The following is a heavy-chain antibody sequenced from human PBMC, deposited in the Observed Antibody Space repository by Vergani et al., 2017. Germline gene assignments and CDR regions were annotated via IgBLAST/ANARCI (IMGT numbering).Heavy chain of an antibody. Sequence: EVQLVESGGGLVKPGGSLRLSCAASGFTFSSYSMNWVRQAPGKGLEWVSSISSSSSYIYYADSVKGRFTISRDNAKNSLYLQMNSLRAEDTAVYYCARDRGLTVAIHGSNXFDPWGQGTLVTVSS. CDR2: ISSSSSYI. J-gene: IGHJ5*02. CDR3: ARDRGLTVAIHGSNXFDP. D-gene: IGHD4-23*01. CDR1: GFTFSSYS. V-gene: IGHV3-21*01.